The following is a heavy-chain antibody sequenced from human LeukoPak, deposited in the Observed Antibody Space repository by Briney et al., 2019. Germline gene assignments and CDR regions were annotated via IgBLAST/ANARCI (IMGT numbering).Heavy chain of an antibody. J-gene: IGHJ6*02. D-gene: IGHD5-12*01. CDR3: ARDSPTYSGYDEEDYYYGMDV. Sequence: GGSLRLSCAASGFTFSSYGMHWVRQAPGKGLEWVAVISYDGSNKYYADSVKGRFTTSRDNSKNTLYLQMNSLRAEDTAVYYCARDSPTYSGYDEEDYYYGMDVWGQGTTVTVSS. CDR1: GFTFSSYG. V-gene: IGHV3-30*03. CDR2: ISYDGSNK.